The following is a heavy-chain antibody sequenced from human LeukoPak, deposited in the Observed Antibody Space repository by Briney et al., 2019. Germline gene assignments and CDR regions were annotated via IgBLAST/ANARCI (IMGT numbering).Heavy chain of an antibody. D-gene: IGHD3-10*01. CDR1: GYTFTSYD. V-gene: IGHV1-8*01. J-gene: IGHJ4*02. Sequence: ASVKVSCKASGYTFTSYDINWVRQATGQGLEWMGWMNPNSGNTGYAQKFQGRVTMTRNTSISTAYMELSSLRSEDTAVYYCARERPYGSGSYFDYWGQGTLVTVSS. CDR3: ARERPYGSGSYFDY. CDR2: MNPNSGNT.